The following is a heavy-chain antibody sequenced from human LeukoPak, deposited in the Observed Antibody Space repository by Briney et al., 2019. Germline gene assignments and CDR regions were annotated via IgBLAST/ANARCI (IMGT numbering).Heavy chain of an antibody. V-gene: IGHV1-24*01. Sequence: ASVKVSCKVSGYTLTELSLHWVRQAPGKGLEWVGGIDPEDGETIYAQKFQGRVTMTGDTSTDTAYMELSSLRSEDTAVYYCATVTTPGAFDHWGQGTLVTVSS. J-gene: IGHJ4*02. D-gene: IGHD4-17*01. CDR3: ATVTTPGAFDH. CDR1: GYTLTELS. CDR2: IDPEDGET.